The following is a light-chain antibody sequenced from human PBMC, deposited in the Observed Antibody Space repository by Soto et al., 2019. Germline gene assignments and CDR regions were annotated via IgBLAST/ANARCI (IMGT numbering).Light chain of an antibody. V-gene: IGLV2-14*03. CDR2: DVS. CDR3: GSYTSDNTLV. J-gene: IGLJ2*01. CDR1: SNDIGNYNY. Sequence: QSVLTQPASVSGSPGQSITISCTGTSNDIGNYNYVSWYQQHPGEVPRLMIYDVSNRPSGVSNRFPGSKSGNTASLTISGLQAEDEADYYCGSYTSDNTLVFGGGTKLTVL.